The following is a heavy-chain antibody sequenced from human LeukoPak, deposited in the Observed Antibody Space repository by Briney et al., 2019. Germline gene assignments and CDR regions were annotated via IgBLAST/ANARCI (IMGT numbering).Heavy chain of an antibody. CDR1: GGTFSSYA. Sequence: GASVKVFCKASGGTFSSYAISWVRQAPGQGLEWMGGIIPIFGPTNYAQKFQGRVTITADDSKSTAYMELSSLRSEDTAVYYCARGRRWGYCSSTSCYEGLYYYYYYMDVWGKGTTVTVSS. V-gene: IGHV1-69*01. D-gene: IGHD2-2*01. J-gene: IGHJ6*03. CDR2: IIPIFGPT. CDR3: ARGRRWGYCSSTSCYEGLYYYYYYMDV.